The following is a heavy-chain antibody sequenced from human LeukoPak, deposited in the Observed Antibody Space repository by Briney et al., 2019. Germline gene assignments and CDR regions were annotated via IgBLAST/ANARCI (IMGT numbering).Heavy chain of an antibody. Sequence: SETLSLTCTVSGGSISSSSYYWGWIRQPPGKGLEWIGSIYYSGSTYYNPSLKSRVTISVDTSKNQFSLKLSSVTAADTAVYYCARSYGVWSGWMVENWFDPWGQGTLVTVSS. J-gene: IGHJ5*02. V-gene: IGHV4-39*07. D-gene: IGHD3-3*01. CDR3: ARSYGVWSGWMVENWFDP. CDR1: GGSISSSSYY. CDR2: IYYSGST.